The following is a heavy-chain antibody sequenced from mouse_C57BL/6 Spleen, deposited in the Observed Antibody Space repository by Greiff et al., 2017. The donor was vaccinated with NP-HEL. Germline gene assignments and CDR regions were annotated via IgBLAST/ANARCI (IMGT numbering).Heavy chain of an antibody. CDR1: GFTFSSYA. CDR2: ISAGGSYT. CDR3: ARRGFTTAWYFDV. Sequence: EVQLVESGGGLVKPGGSLKLSCAASGFTFSSYAMSWVRQTPEKRLEWVATISAGGSYTYYPDNVKGRFTISRDNAKNNLYLQMNHLKSEDTAMYYCARRGFTTAWYFDVWGTGTTVTVSS. J-gene: IGHJ1*03. D-gene: IGHD1-2*01. V-gene: IGHV5-4*01.